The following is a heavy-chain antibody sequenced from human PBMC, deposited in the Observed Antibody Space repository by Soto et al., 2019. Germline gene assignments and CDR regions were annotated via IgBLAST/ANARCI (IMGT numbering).Heavy chain of an antibody. CDR1: GFTFSSYA. CDR2: ISGGGGST. J-gene: IGHJ4*01. D-gene: IGHD3-9*01. Sequence: GESLKISCAASGFTFSSYAMSWVRQAPGKGLEWVSAISGGGGSTYYADSVKGRFTIPRDNSKNTLYMQMNSLRAEDTAVYYCAKDHAEGQDWLLNYWGHGTLVTVSS. V-gene: IGHV3-23*01. CDR3: AKDHAEGQDWLLNY.